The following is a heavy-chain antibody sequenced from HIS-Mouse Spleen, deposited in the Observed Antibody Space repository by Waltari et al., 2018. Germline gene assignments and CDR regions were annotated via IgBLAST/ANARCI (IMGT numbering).Heavy chain of an antibody. CDR3: ARDLELDAFDI. CDR1: GFTFRSYW. D-gene: IGHD1-1*01. Sequence: EVQLVESGGCLVQPGGSLRLSFAASGFTFRSYWMHWGRQAPGKGLGWVSRINSDGSSTSYADSVKGRFTISRDNAKNTLYLQMNSLRAEDTAVYYCARDLELDAFDIWGQGTMVTVSS. J-gene: IGHJ3*02. CDR2: INSDGSST. V-gene: IGHV3-74*01.